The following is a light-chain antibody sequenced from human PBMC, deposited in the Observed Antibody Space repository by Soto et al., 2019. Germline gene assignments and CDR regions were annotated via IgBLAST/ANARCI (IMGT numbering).Light chain of an antibody. J-gene: IGKJ1*01. CDR2: GAS. Sequence: TLLTQSPSTLSLSPGERAILSCRASQSVISTYLAWYQKKPGEAPRLLISGASRRAGGIPDRCSGSESGTDFTLTISRLEPEDFTVYYCQQYNSPPRTFGQGTKVDIK. CDR1: QSVISTY. CDR3: QQYNSPPRT. V-gene: IGKV3-20*01.